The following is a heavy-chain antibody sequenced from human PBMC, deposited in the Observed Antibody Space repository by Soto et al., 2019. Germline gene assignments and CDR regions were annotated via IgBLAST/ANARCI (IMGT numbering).Heavy chain of an antibody. CDR3: ARTHSGSYYSVFNY. J-gene: IGHJ4*02. Sequence: SETLSLTCTVSGGSISNTSSYWGWIRQPPGKGLEWIGSIYRSGTTSYNPSLKSRVTISVDPSKNQFSLMLTAVTAADTAVYYCARTHSGSYYSVFNYWGRGSLVTVSS. V-gene: IGHV4-39*07. CDR1: GGSISNTSSY. D-gene: IGHD1-26*01. CDR2: IYRSGTT.